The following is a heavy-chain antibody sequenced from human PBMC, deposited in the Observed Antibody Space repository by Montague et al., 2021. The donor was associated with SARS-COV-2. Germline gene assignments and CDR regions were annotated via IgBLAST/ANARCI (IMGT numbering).Heavy chain of an antibody. CDR1: GGPISSRSYY. J-gene: IGHJ5*02. Sequence: SETLSLTCTVSGGPISSRSYYWGWIRQPPGKGLEWIGSIYYSGSTYYNPSLKSRVTISVDTSKNQFSLKLSSVTAADTAVYYCVRHWITMIVVVIKGGWFDHWGQGTLVTVSS. CDR2: IYYSGST. V-gene: IGHV4-39*01. D-gene: IGHD3-22*01. CDR3: VRHWITMIVVVIKGGWFDH.